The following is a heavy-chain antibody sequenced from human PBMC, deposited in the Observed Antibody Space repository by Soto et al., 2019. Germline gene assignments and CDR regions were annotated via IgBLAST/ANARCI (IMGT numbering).Heavy chain of an antibody. CDR3: ARDIRRDSSGYYEIDYFDY. Sequence: EVQLVESGGGLVQPGGALRLSCAASGFTFSSYSMNWVRQAPGKGLERVSYISSSSSTIYYADSVKGRFTISRDNAKNSLYLQMNSLRDEDTAVYYCARDIRRDSSGYYEIDYFDYWGQGTLVTVSS. CDR1: GFTFSSYS. D-gene: IGHD3-22*01. J-gene: IGHJ4*02. V-gene: IGHV3-48*02. CDR2: ISSSSSTI.